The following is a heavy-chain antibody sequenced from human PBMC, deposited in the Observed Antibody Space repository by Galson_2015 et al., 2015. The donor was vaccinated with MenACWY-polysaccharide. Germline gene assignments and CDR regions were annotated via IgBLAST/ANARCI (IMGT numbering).Heavy chain of an antibody. D-gene: IGHD2-2*02. CDR3: AAAGPPSTRCYTD. CDR1: GGSFSTYY. Sequence: LSLTCAVYGGSFSTYYWTWIRQPPGKGLEWIGEINHSGSTNYNKSLKSRVSISVDTPKSQFSLRLNSVTAADTAVYYCAAAGPPSTRCYTDWGQGVLVTVSS. CDR2: INHSGST. V-gene: IGHV4-34*01. J-gene: IGHJ4*02.